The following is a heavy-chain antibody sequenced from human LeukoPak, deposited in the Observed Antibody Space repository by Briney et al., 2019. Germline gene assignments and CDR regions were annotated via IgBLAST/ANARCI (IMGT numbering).Heavy chain of an antibody. CDR3: ARDRVGALFRY. J-gene: IGHJ4*02. D-gene: IGHD1-26*01. Sequence: GGSLRLSCTASGFTVSSNYMSWVRQAPGKGLEWVSVIYSGGSTYYADSVKGRFTISRDNSKNTLYLQMNSLRAEDTAVYYCARDRVGALFRYWGQGTLVTVSS. V-gene: IGHV3-53*01. CDR2: IYSGGST. CDR1: GFTVSSNY.